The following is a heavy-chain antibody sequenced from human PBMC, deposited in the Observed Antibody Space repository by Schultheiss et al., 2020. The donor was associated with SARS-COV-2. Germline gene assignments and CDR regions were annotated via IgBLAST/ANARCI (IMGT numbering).Heavy chain of an antibody. CDR2: ISYDGSNK. Sequence: GGSLRLSCAASGFTFSSYSMNWVRQAPGKGLEWVAVISYDGSNKYYADSVKGRFTISRDNSKNTLYLQMNSLRAEDTAVYYCARDAPGDYAWYFDLWGRGTLVTVSS. CDR3: ARDAPGDYAWYFDL. CDR1: GFTFSSYS. V-gene: IGHV3-30*03. D-gene: IGHD4-17*01. J-gene: IGHJ2*01.